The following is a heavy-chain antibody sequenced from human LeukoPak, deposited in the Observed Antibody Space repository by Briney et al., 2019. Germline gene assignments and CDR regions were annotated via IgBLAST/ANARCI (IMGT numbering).Heavy chain of an antibody. CDR2: IYHSGST. CDR3: ARGYCSSTSCYFGY. J-gene: IGHJ4*02. V-gene: IGHV4-30-2*01. Sequence: PSQTLSLTCTVSGGSISSGGYYWSWIRQPPGKGLEWIGYIYHSGSTYYNPSLKSRVTISVDRSKNQFSLKLSSVTAADTAVYYCARGYCSSTSCYFGYWGQGTLVTVSS. CDR1: GGSISSGGYY. D-gene: IGHD2-2*01.